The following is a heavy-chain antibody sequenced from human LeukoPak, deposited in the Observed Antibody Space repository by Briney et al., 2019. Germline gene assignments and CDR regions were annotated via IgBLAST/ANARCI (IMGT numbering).Heavy chain of an antibody. D-gene: IGHD6-19*01. CDR1: GGSFSGYY. CDR3: ARGASSWYRFGYYFDY. Sequence: SETLSLTCAVYGGSFSGYYWSWIRQPPGKGLEWIGEINHSGSTNYNPSLKSRVTISVDTSKNQFSLKLSSVTAADTAVYYCARGASSWYRFGYYFDYWGQGTLVTVSS. J-gene: IGHJ4*02. CDR2: INHSGST. V-gene: IGHV4-34*01.